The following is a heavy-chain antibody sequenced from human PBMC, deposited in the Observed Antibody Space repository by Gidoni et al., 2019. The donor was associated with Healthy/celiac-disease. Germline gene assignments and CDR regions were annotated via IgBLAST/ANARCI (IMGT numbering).Heavy chain of an antibody. CDR1: GYSISSGYY. D-gene: IGHD7-27*01. CDR2: IYHSGST. Sequence: QVQLQESGPGLVKPSETLSLTCAVSGYSISSGYYWGWIRQPPGKGLEWIGSIYHSGSTYYNPSLKSRVTISVDTSKNQFSLKLSSVTAADTAVYYCARDPLGSYYDYWGQGTLVTVSS. V-gene: IGHV4-38-2*02. CDR3: ARDPLGSYYDY. J-gene: IGHJ4*02.